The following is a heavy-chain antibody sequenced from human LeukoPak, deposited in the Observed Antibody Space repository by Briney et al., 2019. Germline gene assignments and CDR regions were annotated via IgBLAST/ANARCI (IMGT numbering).Heavy chain of an antibody. D-gene: IGHD3-22*01. CDR2: IYYSGST. Sequence: PSETLSLTCTVSGGSIGSGGYCWSWFRQHPGKGLEWVVYIYYSGSTYYTPSLKSRVTISVDTSKNQFSLKLSSVTAADTAVYYCARSTDYYDSSGYSFYFDYWGQGTLVTVSS. V-gene: IGHV4-31*03. CDR3: ARSTDYYDSSGYSFYFDY. CDR1: GGSIGSGGYC. J-gene: IGHJ4*02.